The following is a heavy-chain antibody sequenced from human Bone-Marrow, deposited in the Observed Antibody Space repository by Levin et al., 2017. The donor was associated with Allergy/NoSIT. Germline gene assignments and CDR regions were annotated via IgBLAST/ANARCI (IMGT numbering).Heavy chain of an antibody. V-gene: IGHV3-15*01. J-gene: IGHJ3*02. CDR2: IRSKSDGGTT. D-gene: IGHD5-18*01. Sequence: GGSLRLSCAASGFTFRKAWMNWVRQAPGKGLEWVGRIRSKSDGGTTDYAAPVKGRFTLSRDDSKNTVILQMNSLNTGDTAVYYCTIPMDTWDEPYDAFEIWGQGTLVTVSS. CDR1: GFTFRKAW. CDR3: TIPMDTWDEPYDAFEI.